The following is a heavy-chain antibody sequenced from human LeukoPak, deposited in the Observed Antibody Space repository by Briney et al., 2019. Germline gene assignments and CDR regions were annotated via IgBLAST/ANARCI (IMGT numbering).Heavy chain of an antibody. J-gene: IGHJ6*02. CDR2: INHSGST. D-gene: IGHD2-15*01. Sequence: SETLSLTCAVYGESFSDYYWSWIRQPPGKGLEWIGEINHSGSTNYNPSLKSRVTISVDTSKNQFSLKLSSVTAADTAVYYCARLVVAGSYYYYGMDVWGQGTTVTVSS. CDR1: GESFSDYY. CDR3: ARLVVAGSYYYYGMDV. V-gene: IGHV4-34*01.